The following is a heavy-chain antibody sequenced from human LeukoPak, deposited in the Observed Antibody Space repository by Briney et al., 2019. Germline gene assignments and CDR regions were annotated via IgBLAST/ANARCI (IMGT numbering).Heavy chain of an antibody. CDR1: GGSISSGGYS. V-gene: IGHV4-30-2*01. Sequence: SQTLSLTCAVSGGSISSGGYSWSWIRQPPGKGLEWIGYIYHSGSTYYNPSLKSRVTISVDTSKNQFSLKLSSVTAADTAVYYCARAGLLRFLVYWGQGTLVTVSS. CDR3: ARAGLLRFLVY. J-gene: IGHJ4*02. D-gene: IGHD3-3*01. CDR2: IYHSGST.